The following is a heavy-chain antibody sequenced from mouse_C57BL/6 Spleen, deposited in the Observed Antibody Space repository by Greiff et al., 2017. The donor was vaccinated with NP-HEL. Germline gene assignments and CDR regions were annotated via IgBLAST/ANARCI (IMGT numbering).Heavy chain of an antibody. V-gene: IGHV1-22*01. Sequence: EVQLQQSGPELVKPGASVKMSCKASGYTFTDYNMHWVKQSHGKSLEWIGYINPNNGGTSYNQKFKGKATLTVNKSSSTAYMELRSLTSEDSAVYYCARGGWEYYYAMDYWGQGTSVTVSS. CDR2: INPNNGGT. J-gene: IGHJ4*01. CDR3: ARGGWEYYYAMDY. CDR1: GYTFTDYN. D-gene: IGHD2-3*01.